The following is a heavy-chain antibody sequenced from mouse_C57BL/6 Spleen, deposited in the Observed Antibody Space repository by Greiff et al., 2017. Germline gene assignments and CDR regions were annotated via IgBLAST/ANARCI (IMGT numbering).Heavy chain of an antibody. V-gene: IGHV1-64*01. D-gene: IGHD2-3*01. CDR2: IHPNSGST. CDR3: ARRWLLPYFDY. J-gene: IGHJ2*01. CDR1: GYTFTSYW. Sequence: QVQLQQPGAELVKPGASVKLSCKASGYTFTSYWVHWVKQRPGQGLEWIGMIHPNSGSTNYNEKFKSKATLTVDKSSSTAYMQLSSLTSEDSAVYYCARRWLLPYFDYWGQGTTLTVSS.